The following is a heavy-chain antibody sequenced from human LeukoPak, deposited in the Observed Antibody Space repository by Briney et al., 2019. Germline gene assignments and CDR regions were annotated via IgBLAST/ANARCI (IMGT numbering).Heavy chain of an antibody. V-gene: IGHV4-59*08. CDR1: GVSISSYY. J-gene: IGHJ4*02. CDR2: IYYSGST. Sequence: PSETLSLTCTVSGVSISSYYWGWIRQTPGKGLEWIGYIYYSGSTNYNPSLKSRVNISVDTSKNQFSLKLSSVTAADTALYYCASLYCSSTSCYLFHWGQGTLVTVSS. CDR3: ASLYCSSTSCYLFH. D-gene: IGHD2-2*01.